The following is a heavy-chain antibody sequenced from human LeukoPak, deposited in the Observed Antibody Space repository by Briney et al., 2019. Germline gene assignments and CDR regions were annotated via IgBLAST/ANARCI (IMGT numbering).Heavy chain of an antibody. J-gene: IGHJ6*02. V-gene: IGHV1-46*01. Sequence: ASVKVSCKPSGNTFTSYYMHWVRQAPGQGLEWMGIINPSGGDTSYAQKFQGRVTTTRDPSTSTVYMEVVSLRPEDTAVYYCARGCRVVPGVHNVGMTSYYNGMDVWGQGTTVTVSS. CDR2: INPSGGDT. CDR1: GNTFTSYY. D-gene: IGHD2-2*01. CDR3: ARGCRVVPGVHNVGMTSYYNGMDV.